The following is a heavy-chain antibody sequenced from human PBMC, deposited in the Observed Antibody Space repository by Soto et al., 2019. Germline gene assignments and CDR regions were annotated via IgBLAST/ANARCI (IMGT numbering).Heavy chain of an antibody. J-gene: IGHJ4*02. D-gene: IGHD3-10*01. CDR1: GFTFSNYD. CDR3: AKFGLLGSGSYSQYYFDY. CDR2: ISSGGTNK. Sequence: GGSLRLSCEVSGFTFSNYDMHWVRQAPGKGLEWVAFISSGGTNKHYADSVKGRYTISRDNSKNTLWLQMNSLRAEDTAVYHCAKFGLLGSGSYSQYYFDYWGQGALVTVSS. V-gene: IGHV3-30*18.